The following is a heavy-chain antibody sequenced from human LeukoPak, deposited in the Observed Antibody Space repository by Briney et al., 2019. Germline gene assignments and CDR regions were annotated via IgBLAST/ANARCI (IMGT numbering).Heavy chain of an antibody. V-gene: IGHV3-30*02. Sequence: GGSLRLSCAASGFTFSSYGMHWVRQAPGKGLEWVAFIRYDGSNKYYADSVKGRFTISRDNSKNTLHLQMNSLRAEDTAVYYCAMSSGWAYYFDYWGQGTLVTVSS. CDR3: AMSSGWAYYFDY. CDR1: GFTFSSYG. CDR2: IRYDGSNK. J-gene: IGHJ4*02. D-gene: IGHD6-19*01.